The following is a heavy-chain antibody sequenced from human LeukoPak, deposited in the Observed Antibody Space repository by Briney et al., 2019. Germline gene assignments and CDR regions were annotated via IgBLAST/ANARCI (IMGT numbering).Heavy chain of an antibody. V-gene: IGHV4-34*01. D-gene: IGHD3-3*01. J-gene: IGHJ4*02. CDR2: INHSGST. CDR3: ASRNFGVVTD. CDR1: GGSFSGYY. Sequence: PSETLSLTCAVYGGSFSGYYWSWIRQPPGKGLEWIGEINHSGSTNYNPSLKSRVTISVDTSKNQFSLKLGSVTAADTAVYYCASRNFGVVTDWGQGTLVTVSS.